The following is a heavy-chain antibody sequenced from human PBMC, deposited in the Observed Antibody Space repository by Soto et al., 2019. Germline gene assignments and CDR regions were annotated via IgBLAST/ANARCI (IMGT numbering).Heavy chain of an antibody. Sequence: QVQLVQSGAEVKKPGASVKVSCKASGYTFTSYDINWVRQATGQGLEWMGWMNPNSGNTGYAQKFQGRVTMTRNTSISTAYMELSCLRSEYTAVYYCARWADYGDPNAFDIWGQGTMVTVSS. CDR2: MNPNSGNT. J-gene: IGHJ3*02. CDR3: ARWADYGDPNAFDI. V-gene: IGHV1-8*01. CDR1: GYTFTSYD. D-gene: IGHD4-17*01.